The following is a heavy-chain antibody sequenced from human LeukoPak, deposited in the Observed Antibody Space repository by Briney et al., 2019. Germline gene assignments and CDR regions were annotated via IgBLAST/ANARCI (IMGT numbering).Heavy chain of an antibody. CDR2: INGDGSTT. J-gene: IGHJ3*01. CDR1: GFTVRSCG. V-gene: IGHV3-74*01. Sequence: PGGSLRLSCAASGFTVRSCGMHWVRQAPGKELVWVSRINGDGSTTNYADSVRGRFTISRDNAKNTLYLQMNSLRADDSAVYFCASLVGGYYPPVESFDVWGQGTMVTVSS. D-gene: IGHD3-3*01. CDR3: ASLVGGYYPPVESFDV.